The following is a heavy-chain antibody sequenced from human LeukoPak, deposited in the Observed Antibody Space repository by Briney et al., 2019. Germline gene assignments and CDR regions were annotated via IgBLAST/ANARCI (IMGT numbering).Heavy chain of an antibody. CDR2: INPNTGDT. CDR3: ARVRSRTNDF. J-gene: IGHJ4*02. V-gene: IGHV1-2*02. CDR1: GYTLTAHN. Sequence: GASVTVSCKASGYTLTAHNMHWVRQAPGQGGEWMGWINPNTGDTNSAQKFQGRVTMTRDTSISTAYMELRRLTSNDTAVYYCARVRSRTNDFWGQGTLVTVSS. D-gene: IGHD4/OR15-4a*01.